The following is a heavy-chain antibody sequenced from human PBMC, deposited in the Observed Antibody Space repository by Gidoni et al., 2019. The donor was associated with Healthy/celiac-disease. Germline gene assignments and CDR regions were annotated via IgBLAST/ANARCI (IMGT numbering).Heavy chain of an antibody. CDR3: ARVGYYYGSGSSGWFDP. CDR2: IYYSGST. CDR1: GGSISSYY. V-gene: IGHV4-59*01. Sequence: QVQLQESGPGLVKPSETLSLTCTVPGGSISSYYWSWIRQPPGKGLEWIGYIYYSGSTNYNPSLKSRVTISVDTSNNQFSLKLSSVTAADTAVYYCARVGYYYGSGSSGWFDPWGQGILVTVSS. D-gene: IGHD3-10*01. J-gene: IGHJ5*02.